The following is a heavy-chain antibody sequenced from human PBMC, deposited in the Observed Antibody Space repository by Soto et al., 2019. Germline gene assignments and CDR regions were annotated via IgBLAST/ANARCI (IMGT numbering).Heavy chain of an antibody. V-gene: IGHV4-31*03. CDR2: IYYSGST. CDR3: ARGIDYDILTGYQFDY. CDR1: GGSITSGGYY. J-gene: IGHJ4*02. Sequence: SETLSLTCTVSGGSITSGGYYWGWIRQHPGKGLEWIGHIYYSGSTSYNPSLKSRVSMSADTSKNQFSLKLSSVTAADTAVYYCARGIDYDILTGYQFDYWGQGTLVTVSS. D-gene: IGHD3-9*01.